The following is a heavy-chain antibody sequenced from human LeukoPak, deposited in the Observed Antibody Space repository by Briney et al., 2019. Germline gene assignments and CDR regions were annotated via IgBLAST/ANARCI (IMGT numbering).Heavy chain of an antibody. CDR2: IYSGGNT. CDR3: ARVWYDILTGYYSLDY. CDR1: GFSVKTNY. Sequence: GGSLRLSCAASGFSVKTNYMSWVRQAPGKGLEWVSVIYSGGNTYYADSVKGRFTISRDNPKNTLYLQMNSLRAEDTAVYYCARVWYDILTGYYSLDYWGQGTLVTVSS. J-gene: IGHJ4*02. D-gene: IGHD3-9*01. V-gene: IGHV3-53*01.